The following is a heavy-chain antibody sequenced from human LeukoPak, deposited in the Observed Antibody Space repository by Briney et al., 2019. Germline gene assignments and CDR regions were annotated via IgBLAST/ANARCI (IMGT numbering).Heavy chain of an antibody. CDR1: GGSFSGYY. J-gene: IGHJ4*02. V-gene: IGHV4-34*01. D-gene: IGHD3-22*01. CDR3: YSGLPARTYYYDSSGYYHRYYFDY. Sequence: RASETLSLTCAVYGGSFSGYYWSWIRQPPGKGLEWIGEINHSGSTNYNPSLKSRVTISVDTSKNQFSLKLSPVTAADTAVYYCYSGLPARTYYYDSSGYYHRYYFDYWGQGTLVTVSS. CDR2: INHSGST.